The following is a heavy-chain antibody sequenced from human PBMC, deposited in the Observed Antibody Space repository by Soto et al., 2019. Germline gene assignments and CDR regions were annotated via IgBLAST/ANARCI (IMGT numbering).Heavy chain of an antibody. Sequence: SETLSLTCAVYGGSFSGYYWSWIRQPPGKGLEWIGEINHSGSTNYNPSFKSRVTISVDTSKNQFSLKLSSVTAADTAVYYCARVRRITIFGVVIQSQIIRQKIDYWGQGTLVTVSS. CDR1: GGSFSGYY. J-gene: IGHJ4*02. V-gene: IGHV4-34*01. CDR2: INHSGST. CDR3: ARVRRITIFGVVIQSQIIRQKIDY. D-gene: IGHD3-3*01.